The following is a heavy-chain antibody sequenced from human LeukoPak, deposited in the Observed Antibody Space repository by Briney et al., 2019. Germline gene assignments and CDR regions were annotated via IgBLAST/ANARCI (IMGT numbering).Heavy chain of an antibody. CDR1: GYTFTGYY. J-gene: IGHJ4*02. Sequence: ASVKVSCKASGYTFTGYYMHWVRQAPGQGLEWMGWISAYNGNTNYAQKLQGRVTMTTDTSTSTAYMELRSLRSDDTAVYYCARVAAAGLTHLAYWGQGTLVTVSS. CDR2: ISAYNGNT. CDR3: ARVAAAGLTHLAY. D-gene: IGHD6-13*01. V-gene: IGHV1-18*04.